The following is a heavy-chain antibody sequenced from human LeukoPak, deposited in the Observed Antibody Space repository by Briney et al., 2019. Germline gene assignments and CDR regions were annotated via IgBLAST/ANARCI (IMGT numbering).Heavy chain of an antibody. V-gene: IGHV1-2*02. CDR1: GYTFTDYY. Sequence: ASVKVSCKALGYTFTDYYIHWVRPAPGLGLEWMGWINGNSGDTRYAQKFQGRVTMTRDTSISTAYMELSSLRSEDTAVYYCARGIFYGSGSFNTVKHYYYYYMDVWGKGTTVTVSS. CDR2: INGNSGDT. CDR3: ARGIFYGSGSFNTVKHYYYYYMDV. J-gene: IGHJ6*03. D-gene: IGHD3-10*01.